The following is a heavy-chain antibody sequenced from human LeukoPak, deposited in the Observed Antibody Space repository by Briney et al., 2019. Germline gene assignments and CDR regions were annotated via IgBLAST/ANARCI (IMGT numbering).Heavy chain of an antibody. J-gene: IGHJ4*02. D-gene: IGHD6-13*01. CDR3: ARGSSWSLDY. CDR1: GFTFSRYS. CDR2: IKNDGSTT. Sequence: QSAGTLRLSCAASGFTFSRYSLHWVRQAPGKGLVWVSHIKNDGSTTSYAASVKGRFTVARDYAKNTPYLQMNSLRVEDTAVYYCARGSSWSLDYWGQGTLVTVSS. V-gene: IGHV3-74*01.